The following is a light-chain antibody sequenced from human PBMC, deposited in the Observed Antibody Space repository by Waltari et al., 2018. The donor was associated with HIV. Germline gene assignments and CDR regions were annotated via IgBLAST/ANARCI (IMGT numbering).Light chain of an antibody. CDR1: SSDVGAFKY. J-gene: IGLJ1*01. Sequence: QSALTQPPSASGSPGQSVSISCTAASSDVGAFKYVSWYQQHPGKAPKLLIYDVTKRPSGVPDRFSGSKSGNTASLTVSGLQAEDEAHYYCSSYAGSSMSYAFGTGTKVTVL. V-gene: IGLV2-8*01. CDR2: DVT. CDR3: SSYAGSSMSYA.